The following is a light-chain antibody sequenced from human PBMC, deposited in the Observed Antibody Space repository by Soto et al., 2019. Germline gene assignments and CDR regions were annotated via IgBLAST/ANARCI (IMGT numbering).Light chain of an antibody. Sequence: EIVMTQSPATLSVSPGESATLSCRASQSVSSSHLAWYQQKPGQAPRLLIYSASSRATGIPDRFSGSGSGTDFTLTISRLEPEDFAVYYCQRYGGFGQGTKVDIK. CDR2: SAS. CDR3: QRYGG. J-gene: IGKJ1*01. CDR1: QSVSSSH. V-gene: IGKV3-20*01.